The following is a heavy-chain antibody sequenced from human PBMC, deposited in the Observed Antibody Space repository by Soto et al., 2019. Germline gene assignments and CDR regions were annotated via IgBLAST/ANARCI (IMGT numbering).Heavy chain of an antibody. CDR3: AKVSYSYGPQLYFDY. J-gene: IGHJ4*02. CDR1: GFSFSIYG. V-gene: IGHV3-30*18. Sequence: XLSCAASGFSFSIYGMHWGRQAPVKGLEWVAVISYDGSNKYYADSVKGRFTISRDNSKNTLYLQMNSLRAEDTAVYYCAKVSYSYGPQLYFDYWGQGTLVTVSS. D-gene: IGHD5-18*01. CDR2: ISYDGSNK.